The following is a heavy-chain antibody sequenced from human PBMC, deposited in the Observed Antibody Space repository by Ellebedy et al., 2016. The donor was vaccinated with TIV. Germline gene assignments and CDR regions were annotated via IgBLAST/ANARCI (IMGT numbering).Heavy chain of an antibody. D-gene: IGHD7-27*01. Sequence: AASVTVSCKASGYTFTDYDINWVRQATGHGLEWLGWMNPNSGNTGYAQKFQGRVTMTRDTSINTAYMELRSLTSEDTAVYFCAKNLPRTGDFEHWGQGTLVTVS. J-gene: IGHJ4*02. CDR3: AKNLPRTGDFEH. CDR2: MNPNSGNT. CDR1: GYTFTDYD. V-gene: IGHV1-8*01.